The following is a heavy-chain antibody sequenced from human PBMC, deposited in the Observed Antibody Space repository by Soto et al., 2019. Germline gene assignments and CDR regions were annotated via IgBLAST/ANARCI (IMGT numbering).Heavy chain of an antibody. Sequence: GGSLRLSCAASGFTFSNAWMNWVRQAPGKGLEWVGRIKSKTDGGTTDYAAPVKGRFTISRDDSKNTLYLQMNSLKTEDTAVYYCTSRIAVAGPHYYYYGMDVWGQGTTVTVSS. CDR3: TSRIAVAGPHYYYYGMDV. D-gene: IGHD6-19*01. V-gene: IGHV3-15*07. J-gene: IGHJ6*02. CDR2: IKSKTDGGTT. CDR1: GFTFSNAW.